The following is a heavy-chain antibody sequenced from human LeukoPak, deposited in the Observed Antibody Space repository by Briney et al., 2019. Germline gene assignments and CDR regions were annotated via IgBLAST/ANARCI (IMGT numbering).Heavy chain of an antibody. CDR1: GFTFSSHW. Sequence: PGGSLRLSWAASGFTFSSHWMSWVRQAPGKGLEWVANIKQDGSEKYYVDSVKGRFTISRDNAKNSLYLQMNSLRAEDTAVYYCAKAQAGSCYSSVDYWGQGTLVTVSS. CDR3: AKAQAGSCYSSVDY. J-gene: IGHJ4*02. CDR2: IKQDGSEK. D-gene: IGHD2-15*01. V-gene: IGHV3-7*01.